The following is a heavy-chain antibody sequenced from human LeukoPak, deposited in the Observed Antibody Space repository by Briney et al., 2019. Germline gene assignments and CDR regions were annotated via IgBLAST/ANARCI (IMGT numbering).Heavy chain of an antibody. Sequence: SETLSLTCTVSGGSISSSNYFWGWGRQPPGKGLEWIGTISYSGTTHDNPSLKSRVIISVDTSKKQFSLRLSSVTAADTAAYYCARLRWGAFDIWGQGTMVTVSS. J-gene: IGHJ3*02. CDR2: ISYSGTT. D-gene: IGHD4-23*01. V-gene: IGHV4-39*07. CDR1: GGSISSSNYF. CDR3: ARLRWGAFDI.